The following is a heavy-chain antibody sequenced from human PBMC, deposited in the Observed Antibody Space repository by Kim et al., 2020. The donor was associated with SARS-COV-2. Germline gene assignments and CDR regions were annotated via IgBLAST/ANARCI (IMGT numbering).Heavy chain of an antibody. CDR2: IWYDGSNK. Sequence: GGSLRLSCAASGFTFSSYGMHWVRQAPGKGLEWVAVIWYDGSNKYYADSVKGRFTISRDNSKNTLYLQMNSLRAEDTAVYYCARDGGGPKLLWFGEIVPDYWGQGTLVTVSS. V-gene: IGHV3-33*01. CDR3: ARDGGGPKLLWFGEIVPDY. CDR1: GFTFSSYG. D-gene: IGHD3-10*01. J-gene: IGHJ4*02.